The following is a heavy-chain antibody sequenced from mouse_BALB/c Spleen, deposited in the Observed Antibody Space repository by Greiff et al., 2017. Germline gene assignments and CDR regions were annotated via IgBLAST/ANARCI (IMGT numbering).Heavy chain of an antibody. CDR1: GFTFSSYA. J-gene: IGHJ4*01. CDR2: ISSGGSYT. Sequence: EVKLVESGGGLVKPGGSLKLSCAASGFTFSSYAMSWVRQSPEKRLEWVAEISSGGSYTYYPDTVTGRFTISRDNAKNTLYLEMSSLRSEDTAMYYCARDWDYYAMDYWGQGTSVTVSS. V-gene: IGHV5-9-4*01. CDR3: ARDWDYYAMDY.